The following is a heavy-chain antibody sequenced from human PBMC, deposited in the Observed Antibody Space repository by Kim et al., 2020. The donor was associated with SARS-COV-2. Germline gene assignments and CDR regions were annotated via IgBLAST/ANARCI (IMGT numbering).Heavy chain of an antibody. V-gene: IGHV3-15*01. CDR1: GIPFSDAW. CDR2: IKSKGSGGTT. J-gene: IGHJ5*01. CDR3: SYTGTFTESHCS. Sequence: GGSLRLSCALSGIPFSDAWMSWVRQAPGKGLEWVGRIKSKGSGGTTDYAAPVKGRFTISRDDSINKVYLQMRSLKIEDTADYYCSYTGTFTESHCSWG.